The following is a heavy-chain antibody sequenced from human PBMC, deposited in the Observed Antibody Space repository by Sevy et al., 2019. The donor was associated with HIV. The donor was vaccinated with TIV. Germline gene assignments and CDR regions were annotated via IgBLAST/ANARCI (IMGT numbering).Heavy chain of an antibody. J-gene: IGHJ4*02. V-gene: IGHV4-39*01. CDR3: ARVSMTVAVITDDWGYYFDY. D-gene: IGHD3-22*01. Sequence: SETLSLTCTVSGGSISSSGYYWGWIRQPPGKGLEWIGSIYYGGRTYYNPSLKSRITISVDTSKNQFSLKLSSVTAADTAVYYCARVSMTVAVITDDWGYYFDYWGQGTLVTVSS. CDR1: GGSISSSGYY. CDR2: IYYGGRT.